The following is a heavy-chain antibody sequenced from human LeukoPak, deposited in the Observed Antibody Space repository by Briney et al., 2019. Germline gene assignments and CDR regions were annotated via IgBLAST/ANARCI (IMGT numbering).Heavy chain of an antibody. V-gene: IGHV3-72*01. D-gene: IGHD3-10*01. J-gene: IGHJ6*02. CDR2: IRKKVNGYTT. Sequence: GGSLRLSCAASGFTFSDHYVDWVRQAPGKGLEWLGRIRKKVNGYTTEYAASVKGRFTISRDDLKNSLYLQMNSLQTEDSAVYYCAREGVVRGVTTSGLDVWGQGTTVTVSS. CDR1: GFTFSDHY. CDR3: AREGVVRGVTTSGLDV.